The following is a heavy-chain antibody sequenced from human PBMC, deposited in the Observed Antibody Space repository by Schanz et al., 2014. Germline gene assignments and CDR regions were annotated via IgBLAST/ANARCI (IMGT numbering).Heavy chain of an antibody. Sequence: EVQLVESGGDLVQPGGSQRLSCAASGFIVSSTYMTWVRQAPGKGLEWVSIIYSGVSTYYADSVKGRFTISRDFSKNTLYLQMNSLRAEDTAVYYCARGGGQDWFDPWGQGTLLTVSS. CDR1: GFIVSSTY. CDR3: ARGGGQDWFDP. CDR2: IYSGVST. J-gene: IGHJ5*02. V-gene: IGHV3-66*01.